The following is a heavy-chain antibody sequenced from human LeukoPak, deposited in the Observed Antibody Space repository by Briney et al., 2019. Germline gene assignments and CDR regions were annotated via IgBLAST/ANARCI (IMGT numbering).Heavy chain of an antibody. V-gene: IGHV3-23*01. CDR3: ARELGYVDIVATGLDY. Sequence: GGSLRLSCAASGFTFSTYAMSWVRQAPGKGLEWVSAISGSGGSTYYADSVKGRFTISRDNSKNTLYLQMNSLRAEDTAVYYCARELGYVDIVATGLDYWGQGTLVTVSS. CDR1: GFTFSTYA. CDR2: ISGSGGST. J-gene: IGHJ4*02. D-gene: IGHD5-12*01.